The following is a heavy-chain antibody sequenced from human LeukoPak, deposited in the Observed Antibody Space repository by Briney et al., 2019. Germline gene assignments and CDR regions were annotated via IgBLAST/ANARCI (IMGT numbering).Heavy chain of an antibody. CDR1: GFIFADYW. Sequence: GGSLRLSCSASGFIFADYWMTWIRQAPGKDLEWVANIKHDGSEEYYLDSVKGRFTISRDNAKNTLYLQMNSLRAEDTAVYYCARDFLHLGGWGQGAMVTVSS. D-gene: IGHD3-16*01. J-gene: IGHJ3*01. V-gene: IGHV3-7*01. CDR3: ARDFLHLGG. CDR2: IKHDGSEE.